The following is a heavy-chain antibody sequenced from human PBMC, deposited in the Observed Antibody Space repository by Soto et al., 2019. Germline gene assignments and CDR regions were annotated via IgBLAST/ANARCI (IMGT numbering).Heavy chain of an antibody. D-gene: IGHD1-20*01. J-gene: IGHJ4*02. CDR3: ARSGYNWNPADY. V-gene: IGHV3-48*01. CDR1: GFTFSTYS. CDR2: ISGSSTSSSTI. Sequence: GGSLRLSCAASGFTFSTYSMNWVRQAPGKGLEWVSYISGSSTSSSTIYYADSVKGRFTISRDNAKNSLYLQMNSLRAEDTAVYYCARSGYNWNPADYWGQGTLVTVSS.